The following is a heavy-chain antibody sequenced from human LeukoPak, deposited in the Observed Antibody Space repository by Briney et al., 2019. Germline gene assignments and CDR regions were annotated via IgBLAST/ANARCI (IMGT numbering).Heavy chain of an antibody. CDR1: GGSISSYY. D-gene: IGHD2-15*01. V-gene: IGHV4-59*12. Sequence: PSETLSLTCTVSGGSISSYYWSWIRQPPGKGLEWIGYIYHSGSTYYNPSLKSRVTISVDRSKNQFSLKLSSVTAADTAVYYCARAVVVPPHYGMDVWGQGTTVTVSS. J-gene: IGHJ6*02. CDR3: ARAVVVPPHYGMDV. CDR2: IYHSGST.